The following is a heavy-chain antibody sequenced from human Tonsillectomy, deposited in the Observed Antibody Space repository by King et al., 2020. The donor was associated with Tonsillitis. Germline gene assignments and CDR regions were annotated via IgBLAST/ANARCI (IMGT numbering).Heavy chain of an antibody. J-gene: IGHJ4*02. CDR3: ASGGAMVLVDY. V-gene: IGHV4-39*01. CDR2: IFYSANT. D-gene: IGHD3-10*01. CDR1: GGSISSSTYY. Sequence: QLQESGPGLVKPSETLTLTCSVSGGSISSSTYYWGWIRQPPGKGLEWIGSIFYSANTYHNPSLKSRVTISVDTSKNEFSLKLNSVTAADTAVYYCASGGAMVLVDYWGQGTLVTVSS.